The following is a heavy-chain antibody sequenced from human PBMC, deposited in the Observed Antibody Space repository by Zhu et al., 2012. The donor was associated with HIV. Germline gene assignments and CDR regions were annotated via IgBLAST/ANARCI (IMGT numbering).Heavy chain of an antibody. J-gene: IGHJ3*01. CDR3: AKTRTSGWYSYAFHV. Sequence: QLLLQESGPGLVKPSETLSLTCTVSGGSISSSSSFWGWVRQTPGKGLEWIGSAYYGGTTYYTPSLMSRLTISVDTSKNQCSLRLSSVTAADTGLYYCAKTRTSGWYSYAFHVWAKDNGHRLF. CDR2: AYYGGTT. CDR1: GGSISSSSSF. V-gene: IGHV4-39*01. D-gene: IGHD6-19*01.